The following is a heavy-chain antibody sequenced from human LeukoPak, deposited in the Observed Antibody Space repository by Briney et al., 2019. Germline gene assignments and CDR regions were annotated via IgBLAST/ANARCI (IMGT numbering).Heavy chain of an antibody. D-gene: IGHD3-9*01. Sequence: PGGSLRLSCAASGFTVSSYAMHWVRQAPGKGLEWVAVISYDGSNKYYADSVKGRFTISRDNSKNTLYLQMNSLRAEDTAVYYCARDLRSTYYDILTGYYKGAFDIWGQGTMVTVSS. CDR2: ISYDGSNK. J-gene: IGHJ3*02. CDR1: GFTVSSYA. V-gene: IGHV3-30-3*01. CDR3: ARDLRSTYYDILTGYYKGAFDI.